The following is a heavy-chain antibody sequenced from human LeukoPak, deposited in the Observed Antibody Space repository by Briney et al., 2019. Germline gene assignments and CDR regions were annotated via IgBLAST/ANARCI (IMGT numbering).Heavy chain of an antibody. CDR2: IFSRGTI. Sequence: SETLSLTCNVSGASISSDFWSWIRQPAGKGLEWVGRIFSRGTITYNPSLKSRLTMSVDTAKNQFSLNLSSVTAADTAVYYCAREGGSSRNFDYWGQGTLVTVSS. V-gene: IGHV4-4*07. CDR3: AREGGSSRNFDY. J-gene: IGHJ4*02. D-gene: IGHD2-2*01. CDR1: GASISSDF.